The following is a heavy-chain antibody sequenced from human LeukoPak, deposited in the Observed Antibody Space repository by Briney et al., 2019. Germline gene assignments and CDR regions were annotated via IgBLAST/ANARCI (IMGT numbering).Heavy chain of an antibody. Sequence: SETLSLTCAVSGDSISSGGYSWSWIRQTPGKGLEWIAYIHYSGSTYNNPSLKTRLSISIDTSKNQFSLKLNSVTAADTAVYYCARVVAAAGNNWFDPWGQGTLVTVSS. D-gene: IGHD6-13*01. J-gene: IGHJ5*02. V-gene: IGHV4-30-4*07. CDR2: IHYSGST. CDR3: ARVVAAAGNNWFDP. CDR1: GDSISSGGYS.